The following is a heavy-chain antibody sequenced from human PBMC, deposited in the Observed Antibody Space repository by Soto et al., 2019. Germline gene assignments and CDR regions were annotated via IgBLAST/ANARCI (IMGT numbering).Heavy chain of an antibody. V-gene: IGHV1-18*01. CDR3: ARDLGGQIVDY. CDR2: ISGYNGNT. D-gene: IGHD1-26*01. CDR1: GYTFTCYS. Sequence: VSVKVSCKASGYTFTCYSICWARQAPGQGLEWMGWISGYNGNTKYAQKLQGRVTMTTDTSTSTAYMELRSLRSDDTAVYYCARDLGGQIVDYWGQGTLVTVSS. J-gene: IGHJ4*02.